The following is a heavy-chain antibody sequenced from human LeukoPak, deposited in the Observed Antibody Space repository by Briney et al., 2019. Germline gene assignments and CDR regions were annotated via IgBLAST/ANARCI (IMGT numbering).Heavy chain of an antibody. CDR1: GFTFSDYY. J-gene: IGHJ6*02. V-gene: IGHV3-11*03. Sequence: GGSLRLSCAASGFTFSDYYMSWIRQAPGKGLEWISYISSSATYTKYADSVKGRFTISRDNAKDSLYLQMNSLRAEDTAVYYCAKTEGPYYYYGMDVWGQGTTVTVSS. CDR2: ISSSATYT. D-gene: IGHD1-14*01. CDR3: AKTEGPYYYYGMDV.